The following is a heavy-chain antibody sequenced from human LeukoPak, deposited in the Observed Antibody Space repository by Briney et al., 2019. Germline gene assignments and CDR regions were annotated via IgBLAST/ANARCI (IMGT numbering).Heavy chain of an antibody. CDR2: FDPEDGET. Sequence: VASVKVSCKVSGYTLTELSMHWVRQAPGKGLEWMGGFDPEDGETIYAQKFQGKVTMTEDTSTDTAYMELSSLRSEDTAVYYCATVPITMVRGVIISKYYFDYWGQGTLVTVSS. V-gene: IGHV1-24*01. CDR3: ATVPITMVRGVIISKYYFDY. CDR1: GYTLTELS. D-gene: IGHD3-10*01. J-gene: IGHJ4*02.